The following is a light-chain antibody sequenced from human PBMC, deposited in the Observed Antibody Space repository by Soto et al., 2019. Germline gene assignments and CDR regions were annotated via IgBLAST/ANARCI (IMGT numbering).Light chain of an antibody. Sequence: QSALTQPRSVSGSPGQSVTISCTGTSSDVGTYTYVSWYQQHPGKAPKLIIYEVNNRPSGVSNRFSGSKSGNTASLTISGLQAEDEADYYCSSHTSTNTRVFGGGTKLTVL. CDR1: SSDVGTYTY. V-gene: IGLV2-14*01. CDR2: EVN. J-gene: IGLJ3*02. CDR3: SSHTSTNTRV.